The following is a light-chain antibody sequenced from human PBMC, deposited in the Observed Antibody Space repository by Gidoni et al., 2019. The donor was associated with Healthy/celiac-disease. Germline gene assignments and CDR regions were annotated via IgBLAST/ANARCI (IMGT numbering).Light chain of an antibody. CDR1: QSISSY. J-gene: IGKJ4*01. Sequence: DIQMTQSPSSLSASVGDRVTITCRASQSISSYLNWYQQKPGKAPKLLIYAASSLQSGVTSRFSGSGSGTDFTLTISSLQPEDFATSSCQQSYGTLALTFGGGTKVEIK. V-gene: IGKV1-39*01. CDR2: AAS. CDR3: QQSYGTLALT.